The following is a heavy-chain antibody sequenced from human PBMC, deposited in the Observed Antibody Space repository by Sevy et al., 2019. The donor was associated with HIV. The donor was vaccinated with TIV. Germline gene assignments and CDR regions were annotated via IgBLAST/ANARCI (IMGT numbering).Heavy chain of an antibody. Sequence: GGSLRLSCAASGFTFSSYWMSWVRQAPGKGLEWVANIKQDGSEKYYVDSVKGRFTISRDNAKNSLYLQMNSLGAEDTAVYYCARDSQGQEDSSGSKRRLGMDVWGQGTTVTVSS. V-gene: IGHV3-7*01. CDR1: GFTFSSYW. J-gene: IGHJ6*02. CDR2: IKQDGSEK. D-gene: IGHD3-22*01. CDR3: ARDSQGQEDSSGSKRRLGMDV.